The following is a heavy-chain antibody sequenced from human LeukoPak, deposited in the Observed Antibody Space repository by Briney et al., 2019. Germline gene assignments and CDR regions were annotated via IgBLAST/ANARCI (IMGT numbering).Heavy chain of an antibody. J-gene: IGHJ5*02. Sequence: SETLSLTCTVSGGSISSYYWSWIRQPPGKGLEWIGEINQSEDTYYSPSLKSRVTLSVDTSKRQFSLKLSSVTAADTAVYYCARGDYYGSGSYSHIWFDPWGQGILVTVSS. CDR3: ARGDYYGSGSYSHIWFDP. D-gene: IGHD3-10*01. CDR1: GGSISSYY. CDR2: INQSEDT. V-gene: IGHV4-34*01.